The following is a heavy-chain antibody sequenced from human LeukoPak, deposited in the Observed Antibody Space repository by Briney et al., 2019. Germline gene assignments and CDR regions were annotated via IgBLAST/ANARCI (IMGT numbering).Heavy chain of an antibody. V-gene: IGHV1-69*04. Sequence: ASVKVSCKASGYTFTSYGISWVRQAPGQGLEWMGRIIPIFGIANYAQKFQGRVTITADKSTSTAYMELSSLRSEDTAVYYCAREDHIVVVPAAKEVWFDPWGQGTLVTVSS. CDR3: AREDHIVVVPAAKEVWFDP. J-gene: IGHJ5*02. CDR1: GYTFTSYG. CDR2: IIPIFGIA. D-gene: IGHD2-2*01.